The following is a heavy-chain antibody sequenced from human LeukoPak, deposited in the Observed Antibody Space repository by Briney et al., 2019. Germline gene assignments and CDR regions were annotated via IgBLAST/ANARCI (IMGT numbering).Heavy chain of an antibody. Sequence: GESLKISCKGSGYNFPIYWIAWVRQMPGQGLALLGLIYPDDSETRYSPSFQGRVTMSVDKSISAAYLQWSSLQASDTGMYYCATLDYCGGQSCWIFDYWGQGTLVTVSS. CDR1: GYNFPIYW. D-gene: IGHD2-21*01. V-gene: IGHV5-51*01. CDR3: ATLDYCGGQSCWIFDY. J-gene: IGHJ4*02. CDR2: IYPDDSET.